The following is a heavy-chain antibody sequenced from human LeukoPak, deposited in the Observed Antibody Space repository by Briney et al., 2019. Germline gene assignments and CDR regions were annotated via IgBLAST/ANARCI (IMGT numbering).Heavy chain of an antibody. D-gene: IGHD1-26*01. V-gene: IGHV3-30*03. CDR3: ATDEEPAAAQFNY. CDR1: GFTFFTYS. J-gene: IGHJ4*02. Sequence: TGGSLRLSCAASGFTFFTYSMHWVRQAPGKGLEWLAVSSFDENNKYYAGSVRGRFTISRDNSKNTVYLQMDSLRPGDTAFYYCATDEEPAAAQFNYWGPGTLVTVSS. CDR2: SSFDENNK.